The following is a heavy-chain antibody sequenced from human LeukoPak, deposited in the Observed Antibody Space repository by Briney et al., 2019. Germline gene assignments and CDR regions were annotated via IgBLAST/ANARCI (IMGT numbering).Heavy chain of an antibody. V-gene: IGHV4-59*01. CDR1: GGSISSYY. CDR2: IYYSGST. CDR3: ASSHYDILTGYYRAFDY. D-gene: IGHD3-9*01. Sequence: PSETLSLTCTVSGGSISSYYWSWIRQPPGKGLEWIGYIYYSGSTNYNPSLKSRVTISVDTSKNQFSLKLSSETAADTAVYYCASSHYDILTGYYRAFDYWGQGTLVTVSS. J-gene: IGHJ4*02.